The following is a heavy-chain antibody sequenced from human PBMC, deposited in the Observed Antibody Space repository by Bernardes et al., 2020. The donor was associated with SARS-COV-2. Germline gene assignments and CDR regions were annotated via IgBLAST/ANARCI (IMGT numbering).Heavy chain of an antibody. V-gene: IGHV1-2*02. CDR1: GYTFTGYY. CDR3: ASPASGFGEFGSYYYGMDV. Sequence: ASMKVSCKASGYTFTGYYMHWVRQAPGQGLEWMGWINPNSGGTNYAQKFQGRVTMTRDTSISTAYLQWSSLKASDTAMYYCASPASGFGEFGSYYYGMDVWGQGTTVTVSS. D-gene: IGHD3-10*01. J-gene: IGHJ6*02. CDR2: INPNSGGT.